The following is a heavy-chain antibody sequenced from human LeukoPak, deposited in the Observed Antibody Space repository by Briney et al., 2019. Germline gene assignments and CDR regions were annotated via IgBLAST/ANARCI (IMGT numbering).Heavy chain of an antibody. CDR2: ISAYNGNT. V-gene: IGHV1-18*01. Sequence: ASVKVSCKASGYTFTSYGISWVRQAPGQGLEWMGWISAYNGNTNYAQKLQGRVTMTTDTSTSTAYMELRSLRSDDTAVYYCARGGGPVYYYDSSGYQYYFDYWGQGTLVTVSS. CDR3: ARGGGPVYYYDSSGYQYYFDY. J-gene: IGHJ4*02. D-gene: IGHD3-22*01. CDR1: GYTFTSYG.